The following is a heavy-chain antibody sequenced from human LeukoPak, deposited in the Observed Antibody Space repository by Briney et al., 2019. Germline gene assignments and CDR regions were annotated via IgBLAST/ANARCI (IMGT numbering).Heavy chain of an antibody. CDR1: GFTFSDYY. D-gene: IGHD1-26*01. CDR2: IYSGGST. V-gene: IGHV3-66*01. J-gene: IGHJ4*02. Sequence: GGSLRLSCAASGFTFSDYYMSWVRQAPGKGLEWVSVIYSGGSTYYADSVKGRFTISRDNSKNTLYLQMNSLRAEDTAVYYCARDIVGENYFDCWGQGTLVTVSS. CDR3: ARDIVGENYFDC.